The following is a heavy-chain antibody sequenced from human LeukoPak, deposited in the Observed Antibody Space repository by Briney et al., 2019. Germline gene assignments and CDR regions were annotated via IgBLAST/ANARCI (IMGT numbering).Heavy chain of an antibody. Sequence: GGSLRLSCAASGFTFSTYAMSWVRQAAGKGLEWVSLISGSGGGTYYADSVKGRFTISRDNSKNTLYLQMNSLRAEDTAVYYCARESPVRGGDYFDYWGQGTLVTVSS. J-gene: IGHJ4*02. CDR2: ISGSGGGT. CDR3: ARESPVRGGDYFDY. D-gene: IGHD3-10*01. V-gene: IGHV3-23*01. CDR1: GFTFSTYA.